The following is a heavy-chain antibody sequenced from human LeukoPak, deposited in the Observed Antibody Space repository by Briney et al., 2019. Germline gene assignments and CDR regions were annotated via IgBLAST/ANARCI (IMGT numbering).Heavy chain of an antibody. D-gene: IGHD1-26*01. Sequence: GGSLRLSCAASGFTFSSYSMNWVRQAPGKGLEWVSSISSSSSYMYYADSVKGRFTISRDNAKNSLYLQMNSLRAEDTAVYYCARDSRYSGSYIGAFDIWGQGTMVTVSS. J-gene: IGHJ3*02. CDR1: GFTFSSYS. CDR2: ISSSSSYM. V-gene: IGHV3-21*01. CDR3: ARDSRYSGSYIGAFDI.